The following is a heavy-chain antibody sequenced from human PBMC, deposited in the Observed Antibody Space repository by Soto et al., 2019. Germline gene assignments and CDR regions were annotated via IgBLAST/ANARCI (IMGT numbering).Heavy chain of an antibody. CDR2: ISAYNGNT. V-gene: IGHV1-18*01. J-gene: IGHJ4*02. D-gene: IGHD3-22*01. CDR1: GYTFTSYG. Sequence: ASVKVSCKASGYTFTSYGISWVRQAPGQGLGWMGWISAYNGNTNYAQKLQGRVTMTTDTSTSTAYMELRSLRSDDTAVYYCATSAPYYYDSSGYYYFDYWGQGTLVTVSS. CDR3: ATSAPYYYDSSGYYYFDY.